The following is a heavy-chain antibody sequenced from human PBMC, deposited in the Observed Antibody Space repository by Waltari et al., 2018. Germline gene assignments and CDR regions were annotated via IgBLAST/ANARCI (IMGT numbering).Heavy chain of an antibody. J-gene: IGHJ4*02. D-gene: IGHD6-19*01. CDR2: IRTKLYGART. CDR1: GFKFDDYA. CDR3: ARVLESSGFNFDS. Sequence: EVHLVQSGGGLVQPGRSLRLSCTSSGFKFDDYAMTWYSQAPGKGLEWVGFIRTKLYGARTEYAASVEGRFTISRDDSKGIAYLHLNGLKTEDTGVYYCARVLESSGFNFDSWGQGTLVTVSS. V-gene: IGHV3-49*03.